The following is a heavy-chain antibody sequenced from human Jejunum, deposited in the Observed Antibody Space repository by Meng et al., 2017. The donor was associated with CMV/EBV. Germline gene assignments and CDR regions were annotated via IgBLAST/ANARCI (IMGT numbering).Heavy chain of an antibody. CDR2: IWSGGAI. V-gene: IGHV3-48*03. J-gene: IGHJ4*02. CDR3: ARDGEDQLVHWFDY. Sequence: SGFIVSNYKMNWVRQAPGKGPEWVSHIWSGGAIYADSVKGRFTTTRDNAKNSLYMEMNRLRAEDTAVYYCARDGEDQLVHWFDYWGQGTLVTVSS. CDR1: GFIVSNYK. D-gene: IGHD1/OR15-1a*01.